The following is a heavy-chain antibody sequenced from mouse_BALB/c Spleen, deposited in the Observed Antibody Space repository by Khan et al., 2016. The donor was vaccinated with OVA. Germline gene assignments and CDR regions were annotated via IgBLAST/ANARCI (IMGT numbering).Heavy chain of an antibody. CDR1: GFTFSNYD. J-gene: IGHJ3*01. CDR2: ISSAGSYT. Sequence: EVELVESGGDLVKPGGSLKLSCAASGFTFSNYDMSWVRQTPDKRLEWVATISSAGSYTYYSDSVKGRFTISRDNAKNTLNLQMSSLQSEDTAMYYWARRGYDEAWFAYWGQGTLVTVSA. CDR3: ARRGYDEAWFAY. V-gene: IGHV5-6*01. D-gene: IGHD2-2*01.